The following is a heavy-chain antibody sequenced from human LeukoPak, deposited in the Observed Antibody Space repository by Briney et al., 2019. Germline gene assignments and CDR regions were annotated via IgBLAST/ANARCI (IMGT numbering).Heavy chain of an antibody. Sequence: GESLKISCKGSGYSFTSYWIGWVRQMPGKGLEWMGIIYPGDSDTRYSPSFQGQVTISADKSISTAYLQWSGLKASDTAMYYCAISLITGTTGVHYYYMDVWGKGTTVTVSS. J-gene: IGHJ6*03. D-gene: IGHD1-7*01. V-gene: IGHV5-51*01. CDR3: AISLITGTTGVHYYYMDV. CDR2: IYPGDSDT. CDR1: GYSFTSYW.